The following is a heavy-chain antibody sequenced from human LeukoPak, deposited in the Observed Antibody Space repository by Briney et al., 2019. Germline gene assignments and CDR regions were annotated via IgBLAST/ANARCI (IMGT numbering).Heavy chain of an antibody. CDR1: GGSVSSGSYY. CDR3: ARVSLRFLEWLSTLYYFDY. J-gene: IGHJ4*02. Sequence: SETLSLTCTVSGGSVSSGSYYWSWIRQPPGTGLEWIGYIYYSGSTNYNPSLKSRVTISVDMSKNQFSLKLSSVTAADTAVYYCARVSLRFLEWLSTLYYFDYWGQGTLVTVSS. D-gene: IGHD3-3*01. CDR2: IYYSGST. V-gene: IGHV4-61*01.